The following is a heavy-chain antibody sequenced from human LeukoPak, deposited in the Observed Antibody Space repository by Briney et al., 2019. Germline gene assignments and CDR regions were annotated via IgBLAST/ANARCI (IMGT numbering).Heavy chain of an antibody. Sequence: GGSLRLSCAASAFTFSSYAMSWVRQAPGKGLEWVSGISGSGGSTYYADSVKGRFTISRNNPKNTLYLQMNSLRANYTAVYYCAKDVVGAINYFDYWGQGTLVTVSS. CDR1: AFTFSSYA. CDR2: ISGSGGST. CDR3: AKDVVGAINYFDY. J-gene: IGHJ4*02. D-gene: IGHD1-26*01. V-gene: IGHV3-23*01.